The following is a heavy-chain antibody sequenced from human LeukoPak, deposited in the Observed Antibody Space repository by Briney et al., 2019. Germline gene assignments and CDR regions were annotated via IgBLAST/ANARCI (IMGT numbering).Heavy chain of an antibody. CDR1: GYTLTGYY. Sequence: GASVKVSCKASGYTLTGYYMHWVRQAPGQGLEWMGWINPNSGGTNYAQKFLGRITMTRDTSISTAYMELSRLRSDDTAVYYCASATTYCGADCYPLDAFDIWGQGTMVTVSS. J-gene: IGHJ3*02. D-gene: IGHD2-21*02. CDR3: ASATTYCGADCYPLDAFDI. V-gene: IGHV1-2*02. CDR2: INPNSGGT.